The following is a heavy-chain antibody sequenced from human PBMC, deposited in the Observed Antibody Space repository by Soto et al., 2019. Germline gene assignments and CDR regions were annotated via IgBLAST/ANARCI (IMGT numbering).Heavy chain of an antibody. J-gene: IGHJ4*02. Sequence: QVQLQESGPGLVKPSETLSLTCTVSSGSIRDYFWTWIRQPPGKGLEWIGYIYYSGRTNYNPSLKSRVSISVDTSKNHFSLQLRSVTAADTAVYYCARVGGDDFGDSGGFDYWGQGTLVTVSS. CDR3: ARVGGDDFGDSGGFDY. CDR1: SGSIRDYF. V-gene: IGHV4-59*01. D-gene: IGHD4-17*01. CDR2: IYYSGRT.